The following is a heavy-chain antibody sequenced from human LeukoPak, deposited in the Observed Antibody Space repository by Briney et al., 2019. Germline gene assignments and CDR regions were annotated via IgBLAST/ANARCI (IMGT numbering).Heavy chain of an antibody. CDR1: GFPFSSYW. CDR2: IKKDGDDK. D-gene: IGHD3-10*01. Sequence: GGSLRLSSAASGFPFSSYWMSWVRQAPGKGLEWVANIKKDGDDKHYVDSVKGRFTVSRDNAKTLLYLQMNNLRAEDTAVYYCARVPGTSNYYGSGSPDYWGQGTLVTVSS. V-gene: IGHV3-7*04. CDR3: ARVPGTSNYYGSGSPDY. J-gene: IGHJ4*02.